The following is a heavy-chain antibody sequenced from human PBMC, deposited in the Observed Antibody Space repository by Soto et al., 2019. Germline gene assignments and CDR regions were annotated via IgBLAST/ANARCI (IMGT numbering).Heavy chain of an antibody. D-gene: IGHD3-10*01. CDR2: ISVGSGNK. CDR1: GYIFTTYG. V-gene: IGHV1-18*01. J-gene: IGHJ6*02. Sequence: ASVKVSCKASGYIFTTYGIHWIRQAPGQGPEWMGWISVGSGNKRFSQKLQGRVTMTTDTSTSTAYMELRSLRSDDTAVYYCARVGLWFGESHYYGMDVWGQGTTVTVSS. CDR3: ARVGLWFGESHYYGMDV.